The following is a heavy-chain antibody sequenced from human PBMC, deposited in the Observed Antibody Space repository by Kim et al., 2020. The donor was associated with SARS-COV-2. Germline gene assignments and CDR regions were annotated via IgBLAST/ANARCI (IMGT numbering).Heavy chain of an antibody. CDR3: ARDPATVGDYYYYGMDV. CDR2: IIPIFGTA. V-gene: IGHV1-69*13. D-gene: IGHD4-17*01. CDR1: GGTFSSYA. Sequence: SVKVSCKASGGTFSSYAISWVRQAPGQGLEWMGGIIPIFGTANYAQKFQGRVTITADESTSTAYMELSSLRSEDTAVYYCARDPATVGDYYYYGMDVWGQGTTVTVSS. J-gene: IGHJ6*02.